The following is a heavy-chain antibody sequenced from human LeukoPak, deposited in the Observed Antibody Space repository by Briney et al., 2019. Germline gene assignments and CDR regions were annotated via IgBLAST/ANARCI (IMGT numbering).Heavy chain of an antibody. CDR2: INHSGST. J-gene: IGHJ3*02. CDR3: AREKSSGGYDYDAFDI. V-gene: IGHV4-34*01. CDR1: GGSFSGYY. D-gene: IGHD6-19*01. Sequence: SETLSLTCAVYGGSFSGYYWSWIRQPPGKGLEWIGEINHSGSTNYNPSLKSRVTISVDTSKNQFSLKLSSVTAAGTAVYYCAREKSSGGYDYDAFDIWGQGTMVTVSS.